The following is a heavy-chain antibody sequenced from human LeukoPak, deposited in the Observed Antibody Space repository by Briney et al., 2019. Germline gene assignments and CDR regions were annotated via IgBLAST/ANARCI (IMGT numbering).Heavy chain of an antibody. D-gene: IGHD5/OR15-5a*01. Sequence: PGGSLRLSCAASGFTFSNTWMTWVRQAPGKGLEWIGRIQSSTNGGTVDYAAPVKGRFTISRDDSQNTLYMQMNSLTTEDTAFYYCGTDFYDACEHWGQGTLVTISS. V-gene: IGHV3-15*01. J-gene: IGHJ1*01. CDR2: IQSSTNGGTV. CDR1: GFTFSNTW. CDR3: GTDFYDACEH.